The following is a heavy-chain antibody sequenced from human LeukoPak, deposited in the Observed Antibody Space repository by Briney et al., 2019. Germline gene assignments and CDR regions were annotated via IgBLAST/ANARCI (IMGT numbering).Heavy chain of an antibody. Sequence: PSETLSLTCAVYGGSFSGYYWSWIRQPPGKGLEWIGSIYYSGSTYYNPSLKSRVTISVDTSKNQFSLRLSSVTAADTAVYYCARITDRTIIGEIMHGFDIWGQGTLVTVSS. D-gene: IGHD3-3*01. J-gene: IGHJ3*02. CDR2: IYYSGST. CDR3: ARITDRTIIGEIMHGFDI. V-gene: IGHV4-34*01. CDR1: GGSFSGYY.